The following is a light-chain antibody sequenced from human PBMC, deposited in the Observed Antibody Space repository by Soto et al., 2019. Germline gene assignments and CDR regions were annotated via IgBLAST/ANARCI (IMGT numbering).Light chain of an antibody. V-gene: IGKV3D-15*01. CDR3: QQYHQWPLT. Sequence: EIVMTQSPAPLSLSPGERATLSCRASQGVSRHLAWYQQKPGQAPRLLIYAASTRAAGVPARFSGSGSGTEFTLTINSLQSEDFTVYYCQQYHQWPLTFGGGTKVEI. J-gene: IGKJ4*01. CDR1: QGVSRH. CDR2: AAS.